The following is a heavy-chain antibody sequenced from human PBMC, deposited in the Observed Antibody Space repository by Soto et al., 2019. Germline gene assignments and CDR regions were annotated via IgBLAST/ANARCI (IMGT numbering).Heavy chain of an antibody. CDR1: GFTVSDPY. CDR2: VYSGSAT. CDR3: ARGKSGWLTFDY. J-gene: IGHJ4*02. Sequence: EVRLVETGGGLIQPGGSLSLSCEVSGFTVSDPYMNWVRQAPGKGLEWVSVVYSGSATYYADSVKGRFTISRDNSKNTVFLQMNSLRVEDTAVYYCARGKSGWLTFDYWGQGILVTVSS. V-gene: IGHV3-53*02. D-gene: IGHD6-19*01.